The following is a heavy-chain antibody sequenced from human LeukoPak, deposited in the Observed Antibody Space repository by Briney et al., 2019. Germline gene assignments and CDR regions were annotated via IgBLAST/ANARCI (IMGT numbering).Heavy chain of an antibody. Sequence: PGGALRLSCAASGFTFSSYAMSWVRQAPGKGLEWVSAISGSGGSTYYADSVKGRFTISRDNCKNTLYLQMNSLRAEDTAVYYCAKDLSGSLVGATIDYWGQGTLVTVSS. CDR1: GFTFSSYA. V-gene: IGHV3-23*01. CDR2: ISGSGGST. D-gene: IGHD1-26*01. J-gene: IGHJ4*02. CDR3: AKDLSGSLVGATIDY.